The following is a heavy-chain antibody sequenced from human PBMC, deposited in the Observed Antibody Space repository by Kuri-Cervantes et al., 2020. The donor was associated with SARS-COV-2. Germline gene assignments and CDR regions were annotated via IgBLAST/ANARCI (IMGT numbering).Heavy chain of an antibody. CDR1: GYTLTELS. D-gene: IGHD6-13*01. Sequence: ASVKVSCKVSGYTLTELSMHWVRQAPGKGLEWMGGFDPEDGETIYAQKFQGRFTMTEDKSTDKAYMELSSLRSEDTAVYYCATDHIAAAGLFDYWGQGTLVTVSS. J-gene: IGHJ4*02. CDR2: FDPEDGET. V-gene: IGHV1-24*01. CDR3: ATDHIAAAGLFDY.